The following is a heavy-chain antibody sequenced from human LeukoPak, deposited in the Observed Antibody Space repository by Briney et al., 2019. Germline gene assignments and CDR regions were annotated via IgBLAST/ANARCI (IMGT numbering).Heavy chain of an antibody. CDR2: INPNSGGT. J-gene: IGHJ4*02. CDR1: GHTFTGYY. Sequence: ASVKVSCKASGHTFTGYYMHWVRQAPGQGLEWMGWINPNSGGTNYAQKFQGRVTMTRDTSISTAYMELSRLRSDDTAVYYCARENDGDYVDYFDYWGQGTLVTVSS. CDR3: ARENDGDYVDYFDY. D-gene: IGHD4-17*01. V-gene: IGHV1-2*02.